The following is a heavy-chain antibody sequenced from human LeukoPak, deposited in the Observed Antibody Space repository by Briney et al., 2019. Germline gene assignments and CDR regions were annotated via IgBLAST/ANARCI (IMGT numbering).Heavy chain of an antibody. Sequence: SETLSLTCTVSGGSISSSSYYWGWIRQPPGKGLEWIGSIYYSGSSYYNPSLKSRVTISVDPSKNQFSLKLSSVTAADTSMYYCARAPFLPSGYYDSSGYYYVGSYFDYWGQGTLVTVSS. J-gene: IGHJ4*02. CDR3: ARAPFLPSGYYDSSGYYYVGSYFDY. CDR2: IYYSGSS. V-gene: IGHV4-39*07. CDR1: GGSISSSSYY. D-gene: IGHD3-22*01.